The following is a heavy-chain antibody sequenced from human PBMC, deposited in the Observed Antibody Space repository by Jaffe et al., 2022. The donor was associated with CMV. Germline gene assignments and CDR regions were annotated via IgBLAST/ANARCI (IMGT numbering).Heavy chain of an antibody. CDR2: IWHDENIK. CDR1: GFPLSRYG. D-gene: IGHD3-10*01. J-gene: IGHJ6*02. V-gene: IGHV3-33*01. Sequence: QEQLVESGGGAVQPGRSLRLSCEASGFPLSRYGFHWVRQAPGKGLEWAAVIWHDENIKQYTDSVEGRFIISRDNSKNSIYLQMNNLRVEDTAVYFCARDRGSDAGMDVWGQGTTVTVSS. CDR3: ARDRGSDAGMDV.